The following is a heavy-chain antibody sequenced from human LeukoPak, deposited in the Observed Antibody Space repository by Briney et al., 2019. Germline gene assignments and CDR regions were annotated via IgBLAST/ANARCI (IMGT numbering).Heavy chain of an antibody. J-gene: IGHJ4*02. V-gene: IGHV1-8*01. D-gene: IGHD3-22*01. Sequence: GASVKVSCKASGYTFTSYDINWVRQATEQGLEWMGWMNPNSGNTGYAQKFQGRVTMTRNTSISTAYMELSSLRSEDTAVYYCASSPRTNYYDSSGYSYWGQGTLVTVSS. CDR2: MNPNSGNT. CDR1: GYTFTSYD. CDR3: ASSPRTNYYDSSGYSY.